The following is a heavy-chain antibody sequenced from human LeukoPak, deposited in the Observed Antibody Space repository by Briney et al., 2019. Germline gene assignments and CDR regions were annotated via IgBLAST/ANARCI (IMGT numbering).Heavy chain of an antibody. CDR2: ISGSGGST. D-gene: IGHD2-2*02. CDR1: GFTFSSYA. Sequence: PGGSLRLSCAASGFTFSSYAMSWVRQAPGRGLEWVSAISGSGGSTYYADSVKGRFTISRDNSKHTLYLQMNSLRAEDTAVYYCAQMRGHCSSTSCYRGGPRWVDPWGQGTLVTVSS. V-gene: IGHV3-23*01. J-gene: IGHJ5*02. CDR3: AQMRGHCSSTSCYRGGPRWVDP.